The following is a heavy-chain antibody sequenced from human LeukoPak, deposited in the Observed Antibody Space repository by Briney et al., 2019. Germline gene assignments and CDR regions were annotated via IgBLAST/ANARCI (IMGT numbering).Heavy chain of an antibody. CDR2: IYHSGST. CDR3: ARGLSSSWFHFDY. CDR1: GGSISSSNW. D-gene: IGHD6-13*01. Sequence: SETLSLTCAVSGGSISSSNWWSWVRQPPGKGLEWIGEIYHSGSTNYNPSLKSRVTISVDKSKNQFSLRLSSVTAADTAVYYCARGLSSSWFHFDYWGQGTLVSVSS. J-gene: IGHJ4*02. V-gene: IGHV4-4*02.